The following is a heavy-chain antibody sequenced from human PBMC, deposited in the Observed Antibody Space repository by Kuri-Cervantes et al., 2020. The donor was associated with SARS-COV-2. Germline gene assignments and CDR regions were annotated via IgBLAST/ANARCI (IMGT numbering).Heavy chain of an antibody. Sequence: ASVKVSCKASGYTFTGYYMHWVRQAPGQGLEWMGWINPNSGGTNYAQKFQGRVTMTRDTSISTAYLELSRLRSDATAVYYCARADPPLAYCGGDCRLFDYWGQGTLVTVSS. D-gene: IGHD2-21*02. CDR2: INPNSGGT. V-gene: IGHV1-2*02. CDR1: GYTFTGYY. J-gene: IGHJ4*02. CDR3: ARADPPLAYCGGDCRLFDY.